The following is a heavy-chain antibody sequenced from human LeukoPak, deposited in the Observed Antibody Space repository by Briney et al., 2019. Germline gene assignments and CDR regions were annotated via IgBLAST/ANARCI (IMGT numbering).Heavy chain of an antibody. CDR3: ARHYYDSSGYYYFDY. Sequence: PSETLSLTCTVSGGSISGYYWSWIRQPPGTGLEYIGYIYYSGSTDYNPSLKSRITISVDTSKNQFSLKLSPVTAADTAVYYCARHYYDSSGYYYFDYWGQGTLVTVSS. D-gene: IGHD3-22*01. V-gene: IGHV4-59*08. CDR2: IYYSGST. J-gene: IGHJ4*02. CDR1: GGSISGYY.